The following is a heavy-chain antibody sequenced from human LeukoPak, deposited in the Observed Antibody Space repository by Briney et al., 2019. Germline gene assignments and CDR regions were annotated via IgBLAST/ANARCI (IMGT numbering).Heavy chain of an antibody. J-gene: IGHJ3*01. D-gene: IGHD3-3*01. Sequence: SETLSLTCTVSGDSIGSSGYYWGWVRQPPGKGLEWIGTIYYSGKTYYNPSLRSRVTISIDTSKNHFSLKLSSVTAADTAIYYCARLAYLQSVEWLLGPFDFWGQGTMVTVSS. V-gene: IGHV4-39*02. CDR3: ARLAYLQSVEWLLGPFDF. CDR1: GDSIGSSGYY. CDR2: IYYSGKT.